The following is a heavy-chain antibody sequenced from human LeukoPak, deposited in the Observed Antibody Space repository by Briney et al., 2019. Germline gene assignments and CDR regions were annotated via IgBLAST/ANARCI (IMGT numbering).Heavy chain of an antibody. D-gene: IGHD6-19*01. Sequence: GASVKVSCKASGYTFTGYYIHWVRQAPGQGLEWMGWINPYSGDTNYAQNFQGRVTMTRDTSISTAYMELSRLRSDDTAVFYCARDRYSRGWYFDSWGQGTLVTVSS. CDR2: INPYSGDT. V-gene: IGHV1-2*02. CDR1: GYTFTGYY. J-gene: IGHJ4*02. CDR3: ARDRYSRGWYFDS.